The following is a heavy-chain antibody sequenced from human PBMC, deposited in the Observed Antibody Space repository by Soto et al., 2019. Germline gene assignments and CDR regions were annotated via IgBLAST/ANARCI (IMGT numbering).Heavy chain of an antibody. CDR2: ISWDGGST. Sequence: GGSLRLSCAASGFTFDDYTMHWVRQAPGKGLEWVSLISWDGGSTYYADSVKGRFTISRDNSKNSLYLQMNSLRTEDTALYYCAKDAPAMTPGINGYSSSWPTPYYFDYWGQGTLVTVSS. D-gene: IGHD6-13*01. V-gene: IGHV3-43*01. CDR1: GFTFDDYT. J-gene: IGHJ4*02. CDR3: AKDAPAMTPGINGYSSSWPTPYYFDY.